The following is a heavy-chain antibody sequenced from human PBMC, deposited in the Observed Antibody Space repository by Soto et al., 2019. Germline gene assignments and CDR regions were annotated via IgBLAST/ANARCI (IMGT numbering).Heavy chain of an antibody. J-gene: IGHJ1*01. CDR3: ARDILGRSYHLSH. Sequence: GGSLRLSCVGSGFSFSIYGMSWVRQAPGKGLEWVSGISGGTDRTYYADSVKGRFTTSRDSPKNTLYLQMNSLRAEDTAVYHCARDILGRSYHLSHGGQGALVTVSS. CDR1: GFSFSIYG. V-gene: IGHV3-23*01. D-gene: IGHD2-15*01. CDR2: ISGGTDRT.